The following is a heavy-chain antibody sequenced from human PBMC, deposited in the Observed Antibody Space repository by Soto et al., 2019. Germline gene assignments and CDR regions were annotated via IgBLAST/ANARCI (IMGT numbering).Heavy chain of an antibody. J-gene: IGHJ5*01. V-gene: IGHV4-4*02. Sequence: SETLSLTCAVSGGSIISTNWWTWVRQSPGKGLEWIGEIYHVGSTNYNPSLKGRLAISVDKAKNQFSLKLTSVTAADTAMYYCASSTFFPDSRGYHFKNLDSWGQGTLVTVSS. D-gene: IGHD5-12*01. CDR2: IYHVGST. CDR1: GGSIISTNW. CDR3: ASSTFFPDSRGYHFKNLDS.